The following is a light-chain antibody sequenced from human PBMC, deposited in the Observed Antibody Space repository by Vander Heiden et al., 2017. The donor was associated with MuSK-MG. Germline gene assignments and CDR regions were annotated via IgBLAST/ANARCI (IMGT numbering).Light chain of an antibody. CDR1: QSVSNSY. V-gene: IGKV3-20*01. CDR2: GAS. Sequence: EIVLTQSPGTLSLSPGERATLSCRASQSVSNSYLAWYQQNPGQAPRLLIYGASSRATAIPDRFSGSGSGTDFTLTISRLEPEDFAVYYCQQYGSSPLTFVGGTKVEIK. CDR3: QQYGSSPLT. J-gene: IGKJ4*01.